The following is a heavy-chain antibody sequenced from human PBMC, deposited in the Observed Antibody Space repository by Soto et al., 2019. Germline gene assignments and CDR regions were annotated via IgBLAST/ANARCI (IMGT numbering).Heavy chain of an antibody. V-gene: IGHV5-10-1*01. CDR3: ARQTAYYDFWSGYQPNYYYYGMDV. J-gene: IGHJ6*02. Sequence: PGESLKISCKGSGYSFTSYWISWVRQMPGKGLEWMGRIDPSDSYTNYSPSFQGHVTISADKSISTAYLQWSSLKASDTAMYYCARQTAYYDFWSGYQPNYYYYGMDVWGQGTTVTVSS. CDR1: GYSFTSYW. D-gene: IGHD3-3*01. CDR2: IDPSDSYT.